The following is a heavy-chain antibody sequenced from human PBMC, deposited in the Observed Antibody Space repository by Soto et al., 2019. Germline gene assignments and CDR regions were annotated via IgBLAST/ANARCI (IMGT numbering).Heavy chain of an antibody. CDR2: INPSGGST. J-gene: IGHJ3*02. Sequence: VASVKVSCKASGYTFTSYYMHWVRQAPGQGLEWMGIINPSGGSTSYAQKFQGRVTMTRDTSTSTVYMELSSLRSEDTAVYYCARDGPGDCGGDCPDAFDIWGQGTMVTVSS. CDR1: GYTFTSYY. D-gene: IGHD2-21*02. CDR3: ARDGPGDCGGDCPDAFDI. V-gene: IGHV1-46*01.